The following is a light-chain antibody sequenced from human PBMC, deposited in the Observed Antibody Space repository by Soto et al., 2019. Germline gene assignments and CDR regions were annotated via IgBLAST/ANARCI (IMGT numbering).Light chain of an antibody. CDR2: GAS. V-gene: IGKV3D-20*02. J-gene: IGKJ5*01. CDR1: QSISSSY. Sequence: EIVLTQSPGTLSLSPGERATLSCRASQSISSSYLAWYQQKPGQAPRLLIYGASTRATGIPARFSGSGSGTDFTVTISSLEPEDFAVYYCQQRSSWPITFGPGTRLEIK. CDR3: QQRSSWPIT.